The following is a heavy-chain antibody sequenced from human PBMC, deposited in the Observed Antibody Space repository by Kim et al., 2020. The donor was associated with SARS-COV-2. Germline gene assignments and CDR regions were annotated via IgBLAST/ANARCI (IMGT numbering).Heavy chain of an antibody. D-gene: IGHD2-21*01. CDR2: IHPGGSEE. CDR1: GFTFSSHW. J-gene: IGHJ4*02. Sequence: GGSLRLSCAASGFTFSSHWVGWVRQAPGKGLEVVARIHPGGSEEEYADSVKGRFTISRDNAKKSVHLQMNSLRAEDMAVYYCVRAPLLPGVADYWGQGSLVTVSS. V-gene: IGHV3-7*03. CDR3: VRAPLLPGVADY.